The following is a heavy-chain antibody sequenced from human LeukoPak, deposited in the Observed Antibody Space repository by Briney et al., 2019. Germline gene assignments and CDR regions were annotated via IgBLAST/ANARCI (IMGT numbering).Heavy chain of an antibody. CDR3: AELGITMIGGV. J-gene: IGHJ6*04. Sequence: GGSLRLSCAASGFSLSSYEMNWVRQAPGKGLEWVSYISSSGSTIYYADSVKGRFTISRDNAKDSLYLQMNSLRAEDTAVYYCAELGITMIGGVWGKGTTVTISS. D-gene: IGHD3-10*02. CDR2: ISSSGSTI. CDR1: GFSLSSYE. V-gene: IGHV3-48*03.